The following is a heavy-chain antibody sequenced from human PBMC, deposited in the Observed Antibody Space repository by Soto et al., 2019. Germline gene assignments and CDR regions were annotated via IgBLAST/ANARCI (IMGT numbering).Heavy chain of an antibody. CDR3: ARELDAPMGAPFDY. CDR1: GFTFSSYW. CDR2: ISSDGGST. V-gene: IGHV3-74*01. Sequence: EAQLVESGGGLVQPGGSLRLSCAASGFTFSSYWMHWVRQAPGKGLLWVSRISSDGGSTSYVDSVKGRFTISRDNAKNTLYLQMKSLGAEDTAIYYCARELDAPMGAPFDYWGQGNLVTVSS. J-gene: IGHJ4*02. D-gene: IGHD5-18*01.